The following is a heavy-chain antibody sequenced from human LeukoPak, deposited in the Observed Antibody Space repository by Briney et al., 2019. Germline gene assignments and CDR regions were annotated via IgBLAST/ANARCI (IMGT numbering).Heavy chain of an antibody. Sequence: GGSLRLSCAASGFAFSGYWMIWVRQAPGKGLEWVANIKQDGSVKYYVDSVSGRFTISRDNAKNLLYLQMNSLREEDTAVYYCVRDSGGYSSVWYDAFDVWGRGTKVTVSS. D-gene: IGHD6-19*01. CDR3: VRDSGGYSSVWYDAFDV. V-gene: IGHV3-7*01. CDR2: IKQDGSVK. J-gene: IGHJ3*01. CDR1: GFAFSGYW.